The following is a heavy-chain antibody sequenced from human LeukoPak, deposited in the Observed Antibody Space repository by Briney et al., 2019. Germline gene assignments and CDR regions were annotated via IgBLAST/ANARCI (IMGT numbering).Heavy chain of an antibody. J-gene: IGHJ5*02. V-gene: IGHV4-39*07. Sequence: SETLSLTCTVSGGSISSSSYYWGWIRQPPGRGLEWIGNINYSGRTYYSTSLKSRVTISVDTSKNQFSLKLSSVTAADTAVYYCARGPSSWYQYNWFDPWGQGTLVTVSS. CDR3: ARGPSSWYQYNWFDP. D-gene: IGHD6-13*01. CDR2: INYSGRT. CDR1: GGSISSSSYY.